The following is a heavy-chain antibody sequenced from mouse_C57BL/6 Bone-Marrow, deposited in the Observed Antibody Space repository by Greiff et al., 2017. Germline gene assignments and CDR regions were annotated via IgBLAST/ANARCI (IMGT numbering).Heavy chain of an antibody. D-gene: IGHD1-1*01. J-gene: IGHJ3*01. CDR1: GYTFTSYW. CDR2: IDPKSGGT. Sequence: VQLQQPGAELVKPGASVKLSCKASGYTFTSYWMHWVKQRPGRGLEWIGRIDPKSGGTKYNEKFKSKATLTVDKPSSTAYMQLSSLTSEDSAVYYCARSLYYYGSSPLFAYWGQGTLVTVSA. V-gene: IGHV1-72*01. CDR3: ARSLYYYGSSPLFAY.